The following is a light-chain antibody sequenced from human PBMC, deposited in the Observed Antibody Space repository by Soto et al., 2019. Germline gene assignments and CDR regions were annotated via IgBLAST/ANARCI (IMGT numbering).Light chain of an antibody. Sequence: EIVLTQSPATLSLSPGERATLSCRASQSVSSYLAWYQQKPGQAPRLLIYDASNRSTGIPARFSGSGSGTDFTLTISSLEPEEFAVYYWQQRSNWLTSGGGTTVEIQ. CDR3: QQRSNWLT. CDR2: DAS. CDR1: QSVSSY. V-gene: IGKV3-11*01. J-gene: IGKJ4*01.